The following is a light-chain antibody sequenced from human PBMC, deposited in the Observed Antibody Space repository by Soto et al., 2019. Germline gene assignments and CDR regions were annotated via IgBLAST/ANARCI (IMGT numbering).Light chain of an antibody. CDR3: QQYNSYPIT. CDR1: QTISTW. Sequence: DIQMTQSPSTLSASVGDRVTITCRASQTISTWVAWYQHKPGKAPKLLIYDASSLESGVPSRFSGSGSGTEFTLTISSLQPDDFATYYCQQYNSYPITFGQGTRLEIK. CDR2: DAS. J-gene: IGKJ5*01. V-gene: IGKV1-5*01.